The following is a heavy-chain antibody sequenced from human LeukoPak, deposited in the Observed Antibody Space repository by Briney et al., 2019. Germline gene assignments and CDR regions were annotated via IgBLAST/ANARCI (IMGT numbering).Heavy chain of an antibody. V-gene: IGHV4-34*01. CDR1: GGSFSGYY. J-gene: IGHJ4*02. D-gene: IGHD5-24*01. CDR2: INHSGST. Sequence: ASETLSLTCAVYGGSFSGYYWSWIRQPPGKGLEWIGEINHSGSTNYNPSLKSRVTISVDTSKNQFSLKLSSVTAADTAVYYCATRYRDGSSQAYFDYWGQGTLVTVSS. CDR3: ATRYRDGSSQAYFDY.